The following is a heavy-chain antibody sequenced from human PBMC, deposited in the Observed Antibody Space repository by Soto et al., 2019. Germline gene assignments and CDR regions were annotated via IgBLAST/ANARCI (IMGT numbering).Heavy chain of an antibody. J-gene: IGHJ4*02. V-gene: IGHV5-51*01. CDR1: GYSFTSYW. Sequence: PGEFLKISCRASGYSFTSYWIAWVRQTPGKGLEWMGIIYPDDSDTRYSPSFQGQVTISADKSITTAYLQWSSMEPSDSAIYYCARGGVAARTFDYWGQGTPVTVSS. CDR2: IYPDDSDT. D-gene: IGHD6-6*01. CDR3: ARGGVAARTFDY.